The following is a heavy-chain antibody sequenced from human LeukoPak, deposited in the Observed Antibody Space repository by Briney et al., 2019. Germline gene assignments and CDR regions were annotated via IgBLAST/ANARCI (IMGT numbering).Heavy chain of an antibody. D-gene: IGHD3-16*01. V-gene: IGHV3-30*04. CDR3: AKDIIGGVPDYLVY. J-gene: IGHJ4*02. CDR1: GLTFSDFA. Sequence: GGSLRLSCAASGLTFSDFAMHWVRQTPGKGLEWVAVISADSNHKYYTYSVKGRFTIPRDKSKNTLYLEMNSLRAEDTAVYYSAKDIIGGVPDYLVYWGQGTLVTVSS. CDR2: ISADSNHK.